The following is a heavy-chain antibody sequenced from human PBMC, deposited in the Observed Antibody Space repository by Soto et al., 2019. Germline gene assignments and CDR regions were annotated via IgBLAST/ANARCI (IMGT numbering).Heavy chain of an antibody. V-gene: IGHV4-4*07. CDR3: AKSSSRSSLGQYGLDV. CDR2: IYISGST. J-gene: IGHJ6*02. D-gene: IGHD6-13*01. CDR1: GGSINSYY. Sequence: SATLSLTCTFSGGSINSYYWYWIRPPAGKGLEWIGRIYISGSTNYNPSLKSRVTMSIDTSKNQFSLKVSSVTAADTAVYYCAKSSSRSSLGQYGLDVWGQGTTVTVSS.